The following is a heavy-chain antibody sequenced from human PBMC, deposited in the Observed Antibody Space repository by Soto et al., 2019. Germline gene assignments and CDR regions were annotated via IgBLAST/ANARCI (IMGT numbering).Heavy chain of an antibody. Sequence: SETLSLTCAVYGGSFSGYYWSWIRQPPGKGLEWIGEINHSGSTNYNPSLKSRVTISVDTSKNQFSLKLSSVTAADTAVYYCAKVGGLQYYYYYGMDVWGQGTTVTVSS. CDR3: AKVGGLQYYYYYGMDV. D-gene: IGHD5-12*01. J-gene: IGHJ6*02. CDR2: INHSGST. CDR1: GGSFSGYY. V-gene: IGHV4-34*01.